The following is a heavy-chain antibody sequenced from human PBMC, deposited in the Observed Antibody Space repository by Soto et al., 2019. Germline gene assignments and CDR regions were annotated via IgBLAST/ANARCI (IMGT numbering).Heavy chain of an antibody. D-gene: IGHD5-18*01. V-gene: IGHV2-5*02. CDR1: GFSLNINGVG. Sequence: QFTLKESGPTLVKPTQNLTLTCTFSGFSLNINGVGVGWIRQPPGKALEWLALIYWDDEKRYSPSLKSRLTITKDISKYQVVLTMTNMDPVDTATYYSVQVGYNYGYVYHFDYWGQGTLVTVSS. CDR3: VQVGYNYGYVYHFDY. J-gene: IGHJ4*02. CDR2: IYWDDEK.